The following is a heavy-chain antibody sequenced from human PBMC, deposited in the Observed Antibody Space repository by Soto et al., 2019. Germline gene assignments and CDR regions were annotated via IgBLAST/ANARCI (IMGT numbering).Heavy chain of an antibody. D-gene: IGHD1-26*01. CDR2: IIPILGIA. CDR1: GGTFSSYT. J-gene: IGHJ6*03. Sequence: SVKVSCKASGGTFSSYTISWVRQAPGQGLEWMGRIIPILGIANYAQKFQGRVTITADKSTSTAYMELSSLRSEDTAVYYCAIRTPWSSYNYYYYYYMDVWGKGTTVTVSS. CDR3: AIRTPWSSYNYYYYYYMDV. V-gene: IGHV1-69*02.